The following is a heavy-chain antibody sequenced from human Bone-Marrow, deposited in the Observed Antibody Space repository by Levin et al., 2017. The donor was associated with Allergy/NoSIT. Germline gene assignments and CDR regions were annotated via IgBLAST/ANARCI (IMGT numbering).Heavy chain of an antibody. V-gene: IGHV1-18*01. CDR2: ISAYNGNT. CDR3: ARVGRRRDGYNLGPESSDAFDI. J-gene: IGHJ3*02. D-gene: IGHD5-24*01. CDR1: GYTFTSYG. Sequence: ASVKVSCKASGYTFTSYGISWVRQAPGQGLEWMGWISAYNGNTNYAQKLQGRVTMTTDTSTSTAYMELRSLRSDDTAVYYCARVGRRRDGYNLGPESSDAFDIWGQGTMVTVSS.